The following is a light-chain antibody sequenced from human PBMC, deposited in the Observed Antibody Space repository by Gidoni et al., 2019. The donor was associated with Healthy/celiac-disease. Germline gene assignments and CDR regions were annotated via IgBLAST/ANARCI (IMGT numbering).Light chain of an antibody. CDR1: QSVSSN. CDR2: GAS. CDR3: QQYNNWPRT. Sequence: EIVMTQSPATLSVSPGERATLSCRASQSVSSNLALYQQKTGQAPRLLIYGASTRATGIPARFSGSGSGTEFTLTISSLQSEDFAVYYCQQYNNWPRTFGQGTKVEIK. J-gene: IGKJ1*01. V-gene: IGKV3-15*01.